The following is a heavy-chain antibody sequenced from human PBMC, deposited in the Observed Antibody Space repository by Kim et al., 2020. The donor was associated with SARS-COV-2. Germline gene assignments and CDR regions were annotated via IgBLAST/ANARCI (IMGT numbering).Heavy chain of an antibody. Sequence: GGSLRLSCAASGFTLSTYGMHWVRQAPGKGLEWVADISYDGSNKYYADSAKGRFTISRDNSKNTLYLQMNSLRAEDTAVYYCAKDYSSWYVDLGYYGMDVWGQGTTVTVSS. V-gene: IGHV3-30*18. CDR3: AKDYSSWYVDLGYYGMDV. J-gene: IGHJ6*02. CDR1: GFTLSTYG. CDR2: ISYDGSNK. D-gene: IGHD6-13*01.